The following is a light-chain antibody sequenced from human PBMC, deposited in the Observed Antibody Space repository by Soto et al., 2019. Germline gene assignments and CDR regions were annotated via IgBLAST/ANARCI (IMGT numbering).Light chain of an antibody. V-gene: IGKV3-15*01. CDR3: QQYHNWPPIT. J-gene: IGKJ5*01. CDR2: GAS. CDR1: QSVSSSY. Sequence: EIVLTPYPGPLSLSPGERATLSCRASQSVSSSYLAWYQQKPGQAPRLLIYGASTRATGIPGRFSGSGSETEFTLTISILQSEDFALYYCQQYHNWPPITFGQGTLLEI.